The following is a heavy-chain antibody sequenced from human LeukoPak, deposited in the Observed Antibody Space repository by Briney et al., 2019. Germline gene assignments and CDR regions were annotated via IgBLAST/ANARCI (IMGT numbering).Heavy chain of an antibody. Sequence: ASVKVSCKASGGTFSSYAISWVRQAPGQGLEWMGGIIPIFGTANYAQKFQGRVTITADESTSTAYMELSSLRSEDTAVYYCARGSVDTAMVSPYYPQYYFDYWGQGTLATVSS. D-gene: IGHD5-18*01. CDR3: ARGSVDTAMVSPYYPQYYFDY. J-gene: IGHJ4*02. CDR1: GGTFSSYA. V-gene: IGHV1-69*13. CDR2: IIPIFGTA.